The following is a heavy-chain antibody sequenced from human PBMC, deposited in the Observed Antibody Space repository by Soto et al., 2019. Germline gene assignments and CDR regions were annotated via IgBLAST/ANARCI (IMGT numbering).Heavy chain of an antibody. J-gene: IGHJ3*01. CDR1: GFTFDSYA. V-gene: IGHV3-23*01. CDR3: AKDTVGGYSFWSGYYSDGLDV. CDR2: ISGSADGT. D-gene: IGHD3-3*01. Sequence: EVKLLESGGGLAQPGGSLRLSCVGSGFTFDSYAISWVRQAPGERLQWIAAISGSADGTDYAHSVRGRFTISRDNGKKKVFLSMGNRRVKDPAVYFCAKDTVGGYSFWSGYYSDGLDVWGQGTLVSVS.